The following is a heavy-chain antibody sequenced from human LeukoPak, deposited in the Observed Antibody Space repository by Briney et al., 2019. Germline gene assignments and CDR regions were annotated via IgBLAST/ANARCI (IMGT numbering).Heavy chain of an antibody. V-gene: IGHV3-30*02. CDR2: IRHDGSDK. J-gene: IGHJ4*02. CDR1: GFTISSYG. Sequence: PGGSLRLSCAASGFTISSYGMHWVRQAPGKGLEWVAFIRHDGSDKYYADAVKGRFTISRDNSKNTLYLEMNSLRPEDTALFYCAKEKRVTTSFDFGDCWGQGTLVTVSS. CDR3: AKEKRVTTSFDFGDC. D-gene: IGHD4-17*01.